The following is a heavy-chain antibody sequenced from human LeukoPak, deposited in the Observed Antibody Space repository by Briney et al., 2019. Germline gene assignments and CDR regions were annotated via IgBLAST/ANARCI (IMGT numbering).Heavy chain of an antibody. Sequence: GGSLRLSCAASGFTFSSYWMSWVRQAPGKGLEWVANIKQDGSEKYYVDSVKGRFTISRDNAKNSLYLQMNSLRAEDTAVYYCAKEGQNGYNYFDYWGQGTLVTVSS. J-gene: IGHJ4*02. CDR3: AKEGQNGYNYFDY. CDR2: IKQDGSEK. D-gene: IGHD5-24*01. V-gene: IGHV3-7*04. CDR1: GFTFSSYW.